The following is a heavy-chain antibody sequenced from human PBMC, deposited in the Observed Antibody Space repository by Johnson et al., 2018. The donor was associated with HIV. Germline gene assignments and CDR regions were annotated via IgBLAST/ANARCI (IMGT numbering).Heavy chain of an antibody. CDR3: ATWKDYGDYSGRAGDAFDI. V-gene: IGHV3-30*03. CDR1: GFTFSSYG. J-gene: IGHJ3*02. CDR2: VNPNGDST. D-gene: IGHD4-17*01. Sequence: QVQLVESGGGVVQPGRSLRLSCAASGFTFSSYGMHWVRQAPGNGLELVGQVNPNGDSTYLIDSVKGRFTISRDNSKNTLYLQMNSLRAEDTAVYYCATWKDYGDYSGRAGDAFDIWGQGTMVTVSS.